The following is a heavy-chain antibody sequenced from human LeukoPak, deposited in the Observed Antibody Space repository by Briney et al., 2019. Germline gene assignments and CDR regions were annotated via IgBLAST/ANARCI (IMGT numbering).Heavy chain of an antibody. CDR3: ARSLPYGTTWYGRSGF. J-gene: IGHJ4*02. Sequence: GGSLRLSCAASGFTFTSYSMNWVRQAPGKGLEWVSTISGGGGSTYYADSVKGRFTISRDNAMNSLYLQMNSLRAEDTAIYYCARSLPYGTTWYGRSGFWGQGTLVTVSS. CDR1: GFTFTSYS. CDR2: ISGGGGST. V-gene: IGHV3-23*01. D-gene: IGHD6-13*01.